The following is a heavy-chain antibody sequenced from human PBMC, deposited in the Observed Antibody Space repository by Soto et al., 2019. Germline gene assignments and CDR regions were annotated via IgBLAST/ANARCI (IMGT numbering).Heavy chain of an antibody. CDR1: GGTFSSYA. Sequence: QVQLVQSGAEVKKPGSSVKVSCKASGGTFSSYAISWVRQAPGQGLEWMGGIIPIFGTANYAQQVQGRGTIAADDSTSKAYMELSSLRSEDTAVDYCASTRYCSSTSCLSEFDYWGQGTLVTVSS. J-gene: IGHJ4*02. CDR2: IIPIFGTA. V-gene: IGHV1-69*01. D-gene: IGHD2-2*01. CDR3: ASTRYCSSTSCLSEFDY.